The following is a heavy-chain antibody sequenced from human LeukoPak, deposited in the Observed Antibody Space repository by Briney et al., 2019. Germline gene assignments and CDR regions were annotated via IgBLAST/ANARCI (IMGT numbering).Heavy chain of an antibody. CDR1: GFTFSSYA. Sequence: GGLLSLSCAASGFTFSSYAMHWVRQAPGKGLEYVSAISSNGGSTYYANSVKGRFIISRDNSKNTLYLQMGSLRAEDMAVYYCARGPAAADYWGQGTLVTVSS. J-gene: IGHJ4*02. D-gene: IGHD6-13*01. V-gene: IGHV3-64*01. CDR2: ISSNGGST. CDR3: ARGPAAADY.